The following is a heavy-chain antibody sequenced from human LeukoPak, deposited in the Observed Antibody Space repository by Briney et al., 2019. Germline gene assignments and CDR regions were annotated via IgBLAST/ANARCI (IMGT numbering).Heavy chain of an antibody. Sequence: SETLSLTCAVYGGSFSGYYWSWIRQPPGKGLEWIGEINHSGSTNYNPSLKSRVTISIDTSKNQFSLKLSSVTAADTAVYYCARHRSGWLQSSFDYWGQGTLVTVSS. D-gene: IGHD5-24*01. V-gene: IGHV4-34*01. CDR3: ARHRSGWLQSSFDY. CDR1: GGSFSGYY. J-gene: IGHJ4*02. CDR2: INHSGST.